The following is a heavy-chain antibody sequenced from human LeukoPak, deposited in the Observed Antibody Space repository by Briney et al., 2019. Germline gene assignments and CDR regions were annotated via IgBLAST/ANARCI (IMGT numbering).Heavy chain of an antibody. J-gene: IGHJ5*02. Sequence: PSETLSLTCSVSGYSINNGYYWGWIRQPPGKGLEWIGSIYHSGSTYYNPSLKSRVTISVDTSKNQFSLKLSSVTAADTAVYYCARDNGSNSFDPWGQGTLVTVSS. V-gene: IGHV4-38-2*02. D-gene: IGHD2/OR15-2a*01. CDR1: GYSINNGYY. CDR3: ARDNGSNSFDP. CDR2: IYHSGST.